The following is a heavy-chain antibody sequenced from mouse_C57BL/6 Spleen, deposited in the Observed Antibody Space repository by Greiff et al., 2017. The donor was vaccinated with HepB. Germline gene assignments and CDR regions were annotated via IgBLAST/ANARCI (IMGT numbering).Heavy chain of an antibody. CDR1: GFTFSDYG. CDR3: ARRYNYYGSSYYYAMDY. CDR2: ISSGSSTI. V-gene: IGHV5-17*01. J-gene: IGHJ4*01. D-gene: IGHD1-1*01. Sequence: EVKVVESGGGLVKPGGSLKLSCAASGFTFSDYGMHWVRQAPEKGLEWVAYISSGSSTIYYADTVKGRFTISRDNAKNTLFLQMTSLRSEDTAMYYCARRYNYYGSSYYYAMDYWGQGTSVTVSS.